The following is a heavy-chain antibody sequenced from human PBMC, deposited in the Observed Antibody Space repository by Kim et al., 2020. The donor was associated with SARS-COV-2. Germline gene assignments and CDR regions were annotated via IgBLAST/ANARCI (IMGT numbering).Heavy chain of an antibody. Sequence: PSLKSRVTISVDTSKNQFSLKLSSVTAADTAVYYCARAKYYDILTGYYIDWGQGTLVTVSS. D-gene: IGHD3-9*01. V-gene: IGHV4-30-2*04. J-gene: IGHJ4*02. CDR3: ARAKYYDILTGYYID.